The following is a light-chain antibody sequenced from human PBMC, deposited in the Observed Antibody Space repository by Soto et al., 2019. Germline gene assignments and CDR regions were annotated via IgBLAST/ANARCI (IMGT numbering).Light chain of an antibody. J-gene: IGKJ1*01. V-gene: IGKV3-20*01. CDR1: QSVSSSY. CDR3: QQYGSSPSWT. Sequence: EIVLTQSPGTLSLSPGERATLSCRASQSVSSSYLAWYQQKPGRAPRLLIYGASSRATVSPDRFSGSGSGTDFTLTISRLDPEDFAVYYCQQYGSSPSWTFGQGTKVDIK. CDR2: GAS.